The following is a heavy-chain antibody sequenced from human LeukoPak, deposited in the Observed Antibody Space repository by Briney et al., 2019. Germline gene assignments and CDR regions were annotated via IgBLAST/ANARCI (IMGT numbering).Heavy chain of an antibody. V-gene: IGHV1-69*06. CDR3: ASPTGDSSGYYEGYFDY. D-gene: IGHD3-22*01. J-gene: IGHJ4*02. CDR1: GGTFSSYA. CDR2: IIPIFGTA. Sequence: AAVKVSCKASGGTFSSYAIRWVRQAPGQGREWMGGIIPIFGTANYAQKFQGRVTITADKTTSTAYMELSSLRSEDTAVYYCASPTGDSSGYYEGYFDYWGQGTLVTVSS.